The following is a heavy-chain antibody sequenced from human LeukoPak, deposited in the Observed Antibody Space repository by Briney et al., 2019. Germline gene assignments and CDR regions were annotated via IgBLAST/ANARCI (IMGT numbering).Heavy chain of an antibody. Sequence: GGSLRLSCAASGFTFSSYAMGWVRQAPGKGLEWVSAISGSGGSTYYADSVKGRFTISRDNSKNTLYLQMNSLRAEDTAVYYCAKLSVAAHSRWGDFDYWGQGTLVTVSS. J-gene: IGHJ4*02. CDR2: ISGSGGST. V-gene: IGHV3-23*01. CDR1: GFTFSSYA. CDR3: AKLSVAAHSRWGDFDY. D-gene: IGHD2-15*01.